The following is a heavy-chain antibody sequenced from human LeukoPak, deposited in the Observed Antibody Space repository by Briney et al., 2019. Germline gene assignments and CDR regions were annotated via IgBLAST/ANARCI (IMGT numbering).Heavy chain of an antibody. CDR1: GGTFSSYA. CDR2: IIPIFGTA. D-gene: IGHD2-15*01. Sequence: ASVKVSCKASGGTFSSYAISWVRQAPGQGLEWMGGIIPIFGTANYAQKFQGRVTITADESTSTAYMELSSLRSEDTAVYYCARAYCSGGSCYSSYFDYWGQGTLVTVSS. V-gene: IGHV1-69*13. J-gene: IGHJ4*02. CDR3: ARAYCSGGSCYSSYFDY.